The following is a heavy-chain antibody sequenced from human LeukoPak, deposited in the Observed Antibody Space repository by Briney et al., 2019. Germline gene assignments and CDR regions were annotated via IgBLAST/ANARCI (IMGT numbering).Heavy chain of an antibody. CDR2: IRYDGSNK. CDR1: GFTFDAYA. V-gene: IGHV3-30*02. D-gene: IGHD2-2*01. Sequence: GGSLRLSCAASGFTFDAYAMHWVRQAPGKGLEWVAFIRYDGSNKYYADSVKGRFTISRDNSKNTLYLQMNSLRAEDTAVYYCAKDIVVVPAANHDAFDIWGQGTMVTVSS. J-gene: IGHJ3*02. CDR3: AKDIVVVPAANHDAFDI.